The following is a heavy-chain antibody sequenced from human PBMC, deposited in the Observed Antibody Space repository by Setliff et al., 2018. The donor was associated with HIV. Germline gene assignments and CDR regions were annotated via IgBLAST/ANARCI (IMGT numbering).Heavy chain of an antibody. Sequence: SETLSLTCTVSGGSVSDYYWTWIRQPPGKGLEWIGYIHYYDSADYNPSLRSRVNMSVDTSKNQVSLILASVTAADTAVYHCAKSALLWFGTSNWFDSWGQGTLVTVSS. J-gene: IGHJ5*01. CDR1: GGSVSDYY. V-gene: IGHV4-59*02. CDR2: IHYYDSA. D-gene: IGHD3-10*01. CDR3: AKSALLWFGTSNWFDS.